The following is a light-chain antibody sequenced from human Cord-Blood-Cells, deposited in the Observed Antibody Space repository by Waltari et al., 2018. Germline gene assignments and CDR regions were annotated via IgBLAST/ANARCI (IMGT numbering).Light chain of an antibody. CDR3: QQSYSTPPGT. V-gene: IGKV1-39*01. Sequence: DIQMTQSPPSLPASVADGVTLTSRASQSISSYLNWYQQKPGKAPKLLIYAASSLQSGVPSRFSGSGSGTDCTLTISRLQPEDFATYYCQQSYSTPPGTFGGGTKVEIK. CDR1: QSISSY. J-gene: IGKJ4*01. CDR2: AAS.